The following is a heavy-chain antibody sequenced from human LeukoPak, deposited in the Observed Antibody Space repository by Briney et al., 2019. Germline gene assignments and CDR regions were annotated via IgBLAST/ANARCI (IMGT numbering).Heavy chain of an antibody. CDR1: GYSFTSYW. J-gene: IGHJ5*02. CDR2: IDPSDSYT. Sequence: GESLKISGKGSGYSFTSYWISWVRQMPGKGLEWMGRIDPSDSYTKYSPSFQGHVTISADKSINTAYLQWSSLKASDTAMYYCARRTGVEWFDPWGQGALVTVSS. V-gene: IGHV5-10-1*01. CDR3: ARRTGVEWFDP. D-gene: IGHD7-27*01.